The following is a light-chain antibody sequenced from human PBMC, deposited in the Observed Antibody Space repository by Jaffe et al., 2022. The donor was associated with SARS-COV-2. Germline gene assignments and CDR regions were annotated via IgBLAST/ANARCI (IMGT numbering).Light chain of an antibody. Sequence: EIVLTQSPGTLSLSPGERATLSCRASQSIGRYISWYQQKPGQAPRLLFSDASSRATGIPDRFRGSGSGTDFVLTVTRLEPEDFAVYFCQQYANSPRTFGQGTKVEIQ. CDR2: DAS. V-gene: IGKV3-20*01. J-gene: IGKJ1*01. CDR1: QSIGRY. CDR3: QQYANSPRT.